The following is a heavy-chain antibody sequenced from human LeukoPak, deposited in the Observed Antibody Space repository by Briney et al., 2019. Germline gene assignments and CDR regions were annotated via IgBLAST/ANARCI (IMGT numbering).Heavy chain of an antibody. Sequence: SETLSLTCAVSGGSITGYHWSWIRQPPGKGLEWIGYIYSSETTNYKPSLKSRVTISADTSKNQISLKLTSVTAADTAIYYCARRNDFHIWGQGTMVTVSS. CDR3: ARRNDFHI. CDR2: IYSSETT. V-gene: IGHV4-4*08. J-gene: IGHJ3*02. CDR1: GGSITGYH.